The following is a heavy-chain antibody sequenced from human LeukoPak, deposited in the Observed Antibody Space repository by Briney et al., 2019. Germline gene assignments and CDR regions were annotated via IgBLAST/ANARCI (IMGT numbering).Heavy chain of an antibody. Sequence: PSETLSLTCTVSGGSISSSSYYWAWIPQPPGKGLEWIGNIYYGGSTYYNPSLKSRVTISVDTSKNQFSLKLTSVTAADTAVYYCARPYSSSDWYFDLWGRGTLVTVSS. J-gene: IGHJ2*01. D-gene: IGHD6-6*01. V-gene: IGHV4-39*01. CDR3: ARPYSSSDWYFDL. CDR2: IYYGGST. CDR1: GGSISSSSYY.